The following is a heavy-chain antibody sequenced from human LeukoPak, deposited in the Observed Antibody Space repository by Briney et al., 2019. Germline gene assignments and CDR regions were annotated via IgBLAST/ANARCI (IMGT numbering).Heavy chain of an antibody. CDR3: ARGIPRDFDY. V-gene: IGHV4-59*01. Sequence: SETLSLTCSVSGDPISNYHSTWIRQPPGRGLEWIGYIYYSGTTNYNPSLKSRVTISVDTSKNQFSLKLSSVTAADTAVYYCARGIPRDFDYWGRGTLVTVSS. J-gene: IGHJ4*02. CDR2: IYYSGTT. CDR1: GDPISNYH. D-gene: IGHD5-18*01.